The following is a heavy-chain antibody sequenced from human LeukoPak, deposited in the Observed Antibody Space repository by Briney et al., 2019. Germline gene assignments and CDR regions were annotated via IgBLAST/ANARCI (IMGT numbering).Heavy chain of an antibody. V-gene: IGHV6-1*01. CDR3: ARDWWPAFDY. J-gene: IGHJ4*02. Sequence: SQTLSLTFAISGDSVSSNTAAWNWIRQSPSRGLEWLGRTFYRSKWYNDNSVSVKSRITINPYISKNHFSLQLNSVTPEDTAVYYCARDWWPAFDYWGQGTLVTVSS. CDR1: GDSVSSNTAA. CDR2: TFYRSKWYN. D-gene: IGHD2-15*01.